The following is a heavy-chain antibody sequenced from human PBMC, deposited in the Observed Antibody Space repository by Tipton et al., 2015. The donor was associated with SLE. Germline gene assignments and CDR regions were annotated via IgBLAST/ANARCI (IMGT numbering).Heavy chain of an antibody. CDR1: GGSISSSSYY. Sequence: TLSLTCTVSGGSISSSSYYWGWIRQPPGKGLEWIGSIYYSGSTYYNPSLKSRVTIPVDTSKNQFSLKLSSVTAADTAVYYCARPLYSSCWSHWGQGTLVTVSS. V-gene: IGHV4-39*01. CDR2: IYYSGST. J-gene: IGHJ4*02. D-gene: IGHD6-19*01. CDR3: ARPLYSSCWSH.